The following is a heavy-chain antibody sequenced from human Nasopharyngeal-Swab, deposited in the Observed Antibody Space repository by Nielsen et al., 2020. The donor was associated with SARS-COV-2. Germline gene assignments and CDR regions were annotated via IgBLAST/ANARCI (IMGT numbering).Heavy chain of an antibody. CDR3: AQVLQVWSFDY. CDR1: GGSISSSDL. D-gene: IGHD5-18*01. CDR2: MDHSGGS. J-gene: IGHJ4*02. V-gene: IGHV4-4*02. Sequence: SETLSLTCAVSGGSISSSDLWSWVRQPPGKGLEWIGEMDHSGGSDYNPSLRSRVTISVDTSKNQFSLKLTAVTAADTAVYYCAQVLQVWSFDYWGQGTRVTVSS.